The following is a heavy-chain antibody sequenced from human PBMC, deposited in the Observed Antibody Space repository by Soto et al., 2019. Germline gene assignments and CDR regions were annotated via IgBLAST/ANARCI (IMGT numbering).Heavy chain of an antibody. V-gene: IGHV3-33*01. Sequence: PGGSLRLSCAASGFTFTNYGFHWVRQAPGKGLEWVAAIWSDGNNRYNGGAVEGRFTISKDNSKNMLYLQMNDLRVEDTALYYCARDSIRVPADFDYWGQGTLVTVS. J-gene: IGHJ4*02. CDR3: ARDSIRVPADFDY. CDR2: IWSDGNNR. D-gene: IGHD1-20*01. CDR1: GFTFTNYG.